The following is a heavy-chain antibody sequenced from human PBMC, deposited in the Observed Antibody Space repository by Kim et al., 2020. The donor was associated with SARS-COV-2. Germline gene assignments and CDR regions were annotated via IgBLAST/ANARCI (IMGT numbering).Heavy chain of an antibody. V-gene: IGHV4-34*01. CDR2: INHSGST. CDR3: ARHWEYYYDSSGPFDL. J-gene: IGHJ2*01. Sequence: SETLSLTCAVYGGSFSGYYWSWIRQPPGKGLEWIGEINHSGSTNYNPSLKSRVTISVDTSKNQFSLKLSSVTAADTAVYYCARHWEYYYDSSGPFDLWGRGTLVTVSS. D-gene: IGHD3-22*01. CDR1: GGSFSGYY.